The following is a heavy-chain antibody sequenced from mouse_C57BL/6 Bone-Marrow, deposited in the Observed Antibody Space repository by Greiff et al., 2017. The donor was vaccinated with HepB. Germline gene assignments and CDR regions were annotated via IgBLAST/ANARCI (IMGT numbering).Heavy chain of an antibody. CDR1: GYSFTGYY. D-gene: IGHD2-12*01. CDR3: ASRYDPAWFAY. V-gene: IGHV1-42*01. J-gene: IGHJ3*01. CDR2: INPSTGGT. Sequence: EVQRVESGPELVKPGASVKISCKASGYSFTGYYMNWVKQSPEKSLEWIGEINPSTGGTTYNQKFKAKATLTADKSSSTAYMQLKSLTSEDSAVYYCASRYDPAWFAYWGQGTLVTVSA.